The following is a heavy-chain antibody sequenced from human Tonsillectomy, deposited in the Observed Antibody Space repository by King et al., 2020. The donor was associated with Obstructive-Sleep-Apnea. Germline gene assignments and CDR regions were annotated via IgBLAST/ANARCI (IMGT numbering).Heavy chain of an antibody. J-gene: IGHJ2*01. CDR3: GRANWSFDL. CDR1: GFTFSDYY. V-gene: IGHV3-11*01. CDR2: IGSSGSTI. Sequence: VQLVESGGGLVKPGGSLRLSCAASGFTFSDYYMNWIRQAPGKGLEWVSYIGSSGSTIYYADSVKGRFTISRDNAKNSVYLQMNRLRADDTALYFCGRANWSFDLWGRGTLVTVSS.